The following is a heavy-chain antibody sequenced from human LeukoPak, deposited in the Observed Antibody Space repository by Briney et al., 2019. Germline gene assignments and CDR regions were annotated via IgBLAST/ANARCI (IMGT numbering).Heavy chain of an antibody. Sequence: GGSLRLSCAASGFTVSSNYMSWVRQAPGKGLEWVSIIYSGGSTYYADSVKGRFTISRDNSKKTLYLQMNSLRAEDTAVYYCARGLAVAGTGFDYWGQGTLVTVSS. V-gene: IGHV3-66*01. CDR1: GFTVSSNY. J-gene: IGHJ4*02. CDR2: IYSGGST. D-gene: IGHD6-19*01. CDR3: ARGLAVAGTGFDY.